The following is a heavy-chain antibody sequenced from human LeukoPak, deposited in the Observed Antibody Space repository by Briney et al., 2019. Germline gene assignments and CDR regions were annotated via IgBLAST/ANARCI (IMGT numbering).Heavy chain of an antibody. Sequence: GESLKISCEGSGYTFTSYWIAWVRQMPGKGLEGMGIIYPGDSDTRYSPSFQGQVTISADKSISTAYLQWSSLKASDTAMYYCARTYYYDSSGYSDAFDIWGQGTMVTVSS. V-gene: IGHV5-51*01. CDR2: IYPGDSDT. D-gene: IGHD3-22*01. J-gene: IGHJ3*02. CDR1: GYTFTSYW. CDR3: ARTYYYDSSGYSDAFDI.